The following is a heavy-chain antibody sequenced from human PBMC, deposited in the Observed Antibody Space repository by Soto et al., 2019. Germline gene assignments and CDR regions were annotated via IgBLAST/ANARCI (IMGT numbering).Heavy chain of an antibody. CDR1: GYSFTSYW. CDR2: IDPSDSYT. D-gene: IGHD6-13*01. Sequence: GESLKISCKGSGYSFTSYWISWVRQMPGKGLEWMGRIDPSDSYTNYSPSFQGHVTISADKSISTAYLQWSSLKASDTAMYYCARAWGYSSSWYEVWGQGTLVTVYS. J-gene: IGHJ4*02. CDR3: ARAWGYSSSWYEV. V-gene: IGHV5-10-1*01.